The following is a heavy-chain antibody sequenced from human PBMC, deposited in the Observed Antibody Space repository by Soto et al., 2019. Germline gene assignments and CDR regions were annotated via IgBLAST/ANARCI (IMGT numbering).Heavy chain of an antibody. CDR3: ARHAQYFDILTGYRGYDHGMDG. D-gene: IGHD3-9*01. CDR2: IYYSGST. V-gene: IGHV4-59*08. CDR1: GGSISSYY. J-gene: IGHJ6*02. Sequence: SETLSLTCTVSGGSISSYYWSWIRQPPGKGLEWIGYIYYSGSTNYNPSLKSRVTISVDTSKNQFSLKLSSVTAADTAVYYCARHAQYFDILTGYRGYDHGMDGWGQGTTVTVS.